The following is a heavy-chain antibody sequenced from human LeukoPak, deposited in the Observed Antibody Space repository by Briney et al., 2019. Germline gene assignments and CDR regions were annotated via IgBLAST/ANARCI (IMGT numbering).Heavy chain of an antibody. D-gene: IGHD3-10*01. CDR3: AREIELQWFGESDY. Sequence: PSETLSLTCAVYGGSFSGYYWSWIRQPPGKGLEWIGEINHNGNTNYNPSLKSRVTMSVGTSKNQFSLKLTSVTDADTAVYYCAREIELQWFGESDYWGQGTLVTVSS. V-gene: IGHV4-34*01. CDR1: GGSFSGYY. CDR2: INHNGNT. J-gene: IGHJ4*02.